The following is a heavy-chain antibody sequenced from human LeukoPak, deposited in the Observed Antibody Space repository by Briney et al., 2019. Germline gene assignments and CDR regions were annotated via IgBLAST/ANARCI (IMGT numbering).Heavy chain of an antibody. J-gene: IGHJ4*02. CDR3: AKGRYQLLSLYFFDY. Sequence: SGGSLRLSCAASGFTFSSYGMHWVRQAPGKGLEWVAVISYDGSNKYYADSVKGRFTISRDNSKNTLYLQMNSLRAEDTAVFYCAKGRYQLLSLYFFDYWGQGTLVTVSS. CDR1: GFTFSSYG. V-gene: IGHV3-30*18. D-gene: IGHD2-2*01. CDR2: ISYDGSNK.